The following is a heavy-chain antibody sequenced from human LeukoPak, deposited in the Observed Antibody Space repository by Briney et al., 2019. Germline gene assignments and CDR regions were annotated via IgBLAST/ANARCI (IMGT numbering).Heavy chain of an antibody. D-gene: IGHD6-19*01. V-gene: IGHV3-48*04. CDR3: AKGLYSSDWHHDY. CDR2: ISSSSSTI. CDR1: GFTFSSYS. Sequence: PGGSLRLSCAASGFTFSSYSMNWVRQAPGKGLEWVSYISSSSSTIYYADSVKGRFTISRDNAKNSLYLQMNSLRAEDTALYYCAKGLYSSDWHHDYWGQGTLVTVSS. J-gene: IGHJ4*02.